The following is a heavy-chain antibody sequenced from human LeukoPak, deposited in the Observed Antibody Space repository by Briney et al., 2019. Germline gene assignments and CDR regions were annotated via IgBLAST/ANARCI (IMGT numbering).Heavy chain of an antibody. D-gene: IGHD4-17*01. CDR1: GFTVSSNY. J-gene: IGHJ4*02. CDR2: ISGSGGST. Sequence: GGSLRLSCAASGFTVSSNYMSWVRQAPGKGLEWVSAISGSGGSTCYADSVKGRFTISRDNSKNTLYLQMNSLRAEDTAVYYCAKETLNYGDYVEAGDYWGQGTLVTVSS. CDR3: AKETLNYGDYVEAGDY. V-gene: IGHV3-23*01.